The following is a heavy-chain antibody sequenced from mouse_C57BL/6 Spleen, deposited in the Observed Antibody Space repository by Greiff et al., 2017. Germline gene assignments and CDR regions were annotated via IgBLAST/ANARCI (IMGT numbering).Heavy chain of an antibody. J-gene: IGHJ2*01. CDR1: GYTFTSYW. CDR3: ARSAQATIDY. V-gene: IGHV1-50*01. CDR2: IDPSDSYT. D-gene: IGHD3-2*02. Sequence: QVQLQQPGAELVKPGASVKLSCKASGYTFTSYWMQWVKQRPGQGLEWIGEIDPSDSYTNYNQKFKGKATLTVDTSSSTAYMQLSSLTSEDSAVYYCARSAQATIDYWGQGTTLTVSS.